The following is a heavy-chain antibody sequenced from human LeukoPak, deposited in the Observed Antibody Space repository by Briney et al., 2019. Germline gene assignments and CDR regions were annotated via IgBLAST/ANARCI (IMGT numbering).Heavy chain of an antibody. CDR1: GGSISSGGYY. Sequence: SETLSLTCAVSGGSISSGGYYWSWIRQHPGKGLEWIGYIYYSGSTYYNPSLKSRVTISVDTSKNQFSLKLSSVTAADTAVYYCAREAVVVTDDAFDIWGQGTMVTVSS. D-gene: IGHD2-15*01. CDR2: IYYSGST. J-gene: IGHJ3*02. V-gene: IGHV4-31*11. CDR3: AREAVVVTDDAFDI.